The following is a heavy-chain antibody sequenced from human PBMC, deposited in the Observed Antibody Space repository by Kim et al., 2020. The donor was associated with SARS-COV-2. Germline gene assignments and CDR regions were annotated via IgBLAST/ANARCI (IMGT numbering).Heavy chain of an antibody. J-gene: IGHJ4*02. Sequence: GGSLRLSCAASGFTFSDYYMSWIRQAPGKGLEWVSYISSINSYTNYAESVKGRFTISRDDAKKSLYLQMDTLRAEDTAMYYCARVSEGGSSWYYFDSWGQGTLVTVSS. CDR3: ARVSEGGSSWYYFDS. CDR2: ISSINSYT. D-gene: IGHD6-13*01. CDR1: GFTFSDYY. V-gene: IGHV3-11*05.